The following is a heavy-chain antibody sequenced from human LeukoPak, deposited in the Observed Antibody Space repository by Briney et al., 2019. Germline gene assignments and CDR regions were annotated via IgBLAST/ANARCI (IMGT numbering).Heavy chain of an antibody. J-gene: IGHJ6*03. CDR1: GFNFMTYG. V-gene: IGHV3-30*18. CDR3: AKDHVEGSWGDYYYYYLDV. D-gene: IGHD3-16*01. Sequence: PGGSLRLSCAASGFNFMTYGMHWVRQAPGKGLEWVAFISYDGGKRFFGESVKGRFTIARDNSENTVSLQMNTLKTEDTAVYYCAKDHVEGSWGDYYYYYLDVWGKGITVTMSS. CDR2: ISYDGGKR.